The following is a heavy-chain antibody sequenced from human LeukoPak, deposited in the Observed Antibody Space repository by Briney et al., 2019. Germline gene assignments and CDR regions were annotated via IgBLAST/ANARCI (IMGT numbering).Heavy chain of an antibody. V-gene: IGHV3-53*01. CDR1: GFTVSNNY. D-gene: IGHD5-18*01. CDR2: IYTGGST. CDR3: ARERILGDTAMLDAFDI. J-gene: IGHJ3*02. Sequence: GGSLRLSCAASGFTVSNNYMNWVRQAPGKGLEWVSVIYTGGSTYYADSVKGRFTISRDNSKNTLFLQMASLRAEDTAVYHCARERILGDTAMLDAFDIWGQGTMVTVSS.